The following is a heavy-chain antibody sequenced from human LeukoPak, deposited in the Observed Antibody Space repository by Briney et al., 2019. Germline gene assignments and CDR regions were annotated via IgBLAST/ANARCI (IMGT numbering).Heavy chain of an antibody. V-gene: IGHV3-33*01. CDR3: ASIIGRSSNEDY. D-gene: IGHD6-13*01. J-gene: IGHJ4*02. CDR1: GFTFSSYG. CDR2: IWYDGSNK. Sequence: SGGSLRLSCAASGFTFSSYGMHWVRQAPGKGLEWVAVIWYDGSNKYYADYVKGRFTISRDNSKNTLYLQMSSLRAEDTAVYYCASIIGRSSNEDYWGQGTLVTVSS.